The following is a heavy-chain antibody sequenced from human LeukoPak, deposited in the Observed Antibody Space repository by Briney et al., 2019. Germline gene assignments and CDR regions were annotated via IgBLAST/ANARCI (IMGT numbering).Heavy chain of an antibody. D-gene: IGHD3-9*01. Sequence: ASVKVSCKVSGYTLTELSMHWVRQAPGKGLEWMGGFDPEDGETIYAQKFQGRVTMTEDTSTDTAYMELSSLRSEDTAVYYCATQDDILTGYLGPFDYWGQGTLVTVSS. CDR2: FDPEDGET. CDR1: GYTLTELS. J-gene: IGHJ4*02. V-gene: IGHV1-24*01. CDR3: ATQDDILTGYLGPFDY.